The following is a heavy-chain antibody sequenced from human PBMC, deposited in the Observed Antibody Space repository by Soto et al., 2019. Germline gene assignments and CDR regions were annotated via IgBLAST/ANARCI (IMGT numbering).Heavy chain of an antibody. D-gene: IGHD2-2*01. CDR3: AAGVVPAAYGMDV. V-gene: IGHV1-58*01. J-gene: IGHJ6*02. Sequence: SVKVSCKASGFTFTSSAVQWVRQARGQRLEWIGWIVVGSGNTNYAQKFQERVTITRDMSTSTAYMELSSLRSEDTAVYYYAAGVVPAAYGMDVWGQGTTVTVSS. CDR2: IVVGSGNT. CDR1: GFTFTSSA.